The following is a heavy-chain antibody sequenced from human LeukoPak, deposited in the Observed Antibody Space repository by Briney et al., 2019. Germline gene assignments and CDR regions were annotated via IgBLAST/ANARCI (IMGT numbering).Heavy chain of an antibody. V-gene: IGHV1-2*02. J-gene: IGHJ2*01. CDR1: GYTFTDYS. CDR2: INANSGGT. CDR3: ARVFHRVYFEL. Sequence: ASVKVSCKASGYTFTDYSLHWVRQAPGQGLEWMGWINANSGGTNYAQKFQGRVTMTRDTSISTAYMELSRLRSDDTAVYYCARVFHRVYFELWGRGTLVTVSS.